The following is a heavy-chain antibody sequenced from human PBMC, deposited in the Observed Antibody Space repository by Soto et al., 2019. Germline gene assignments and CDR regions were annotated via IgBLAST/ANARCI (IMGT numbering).Heavy chain of an antibody. CDR3: AREVTTVTTIDY. CDR1: GFTFSSYS. Sequence: EVQLVESGGGLVQPGGSLRLSCAASGFTFSSYSMNWVRQAPGKGLEWVSYISSSSTIYYADSVKGRFTISRDNAKNSLYLQMNSLRAEDTAVYYCAREVTTVTTIDYWGQGTLVTVSS. D-gene: IGHD4-17*01. V-gene: IGHV3-48*04. CDR2: ISSSSTI. J-gene: IGHJ4*02.